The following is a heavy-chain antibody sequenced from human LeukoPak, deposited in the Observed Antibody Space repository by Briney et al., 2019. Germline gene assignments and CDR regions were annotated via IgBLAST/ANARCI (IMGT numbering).Heavy chain of an antibody. CDR2: ISGYNGNT. V-gene: IGHV1-18*01. J-gene: IGHJ6*03. CDR3: ARVASCGGDCPSNNYYYYMDV. Sequence: GASVKVSCKASGYTFTRYAISWVRQAPGQGLEWMGWISGYNGNTHYAQKLQGRVTMTTDTSTSTAYMELRSLRSDDTAVYYCARVASCGGDCPSNNYYYYMDVWGKGTTVTVSS. D-gene: IGHD2-21*02. CDR1: GYTFTRYA.